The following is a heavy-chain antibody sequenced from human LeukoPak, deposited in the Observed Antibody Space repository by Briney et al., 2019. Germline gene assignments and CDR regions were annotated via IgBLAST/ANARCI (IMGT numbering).Heavy chain of an antibody. Sequence: GGSLRLSCAPSGFTFSSYGMHWVRQAPGKGLEWVAFIRNDGSIRYYADSLKGRFTISRDNSKNTLYLQMNSLRAEDTAVYYCAKPYYYDSSGYYTRDYWGQGTLVTVSS. CDR2: IRNDGSIR. V-gene: IGHV3-30*02. J-gene: IGHJ4*02. CDR1: GFTFSSYG. CDR3: AKPYYYDSSGYYTRDY. D-gene: IGHD3-22*01.